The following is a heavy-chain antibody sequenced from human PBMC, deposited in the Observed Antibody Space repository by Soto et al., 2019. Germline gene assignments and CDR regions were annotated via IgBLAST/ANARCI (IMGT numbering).Heavy chain of an antibody. V-gene: IGHV4-31*03. D-gene: IGHD3-10*01. CDR1: GGSISSGGYY. CDR2: IYYSGST. Sequence: QVQLQESGPGLVKPSQTLSLTCTVSGGSISSGGYYWSWIRQHPGKGLEWIGYIYYSGSTYYNPSLKSRVTISVDTSKNQFSLKLSSVTAADTAVYYCARDRGAMVRGVMSWFDPWGQGTLVTVSS. CDR3: ARDRGAMVRGVMSWFDP. J-gene: IGHJ5*02.